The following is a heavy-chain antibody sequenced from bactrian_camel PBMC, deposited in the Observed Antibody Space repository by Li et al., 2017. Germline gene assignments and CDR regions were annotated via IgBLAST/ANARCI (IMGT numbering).Heavy chain of an antibody. CDR3: AADRPITESGEIRCSESVLWGTHEYGK. V-gene: IGHV3S26*01. Sequence: HVQLVESGGVSVQAGGSHRLSCYVRGYMYSLYCMAWFRQVPGKGREGLAVNDIDGTTRYSDSVKGRFTITRDNAKNTLYLYMNSLKPGDSAMYYCAADRPITESGEIRCSESVLWGTHEYGKWGQGTQVTVS. CDR1: GYMYSLYC. J-gene: IGHJ4*01. D-gene: IGHD5*01. CDR2: NDIDGTT.